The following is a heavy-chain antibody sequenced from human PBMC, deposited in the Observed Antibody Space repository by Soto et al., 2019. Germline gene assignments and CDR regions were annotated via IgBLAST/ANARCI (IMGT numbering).Heavy chain of an antibody. V-gene: IGHV4-39*01. D-gene: IGHD2-21*02. Sequence: SETLSLTCTVSGGSISSSSYYWGWIRQPPGKGLEWIGSIYYSGSTYYNPSLKSRVTISVDTSKNQFTLKLSSVTAADTAVYYCARLPRTKLVVTAIFHFDYWGQGTLVTVS. CDR3: ARLPRTKLVVTAIFHFDY. CDR1: GGSISSSSYY. CDR2: IYYSGST. J-gene: IGHJ4*02.